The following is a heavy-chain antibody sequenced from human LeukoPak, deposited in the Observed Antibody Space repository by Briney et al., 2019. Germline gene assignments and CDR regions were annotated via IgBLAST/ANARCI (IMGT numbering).Heavy chain of an antibody. Sequence: SETLSLTCAVYGGSFSGYYWSWIRQPPGKGLEWIGEINHSGSTNYNPSLKSRVTISVDTSKNQFSLKLSSVTAADTAVYYCASRKRRWVPGDYWGQGTLVTVSS. CDR1: GGSFSGYY. V-gene: IGHV4-34*01. CDR3: ASRKRRWVPGDY. CDR2: INHSGST. D-gene: IGHD3-10*01. J-gene: IGHJ4*02.